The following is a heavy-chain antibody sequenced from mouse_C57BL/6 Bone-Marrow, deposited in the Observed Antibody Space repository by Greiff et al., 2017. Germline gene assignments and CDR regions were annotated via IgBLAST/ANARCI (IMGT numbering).Heavy chain of an antibody. CDR3: ARPYYSNYWYFDV. CDR1: GYTFTSYW. D-gene: IGHD2-5*01. V-gene: IGHV1-55*01. J-gene: IGHJ1*03. Sequence: VQLQQSGAELVKPGASVKMSCKASGYTFTSYWITWVKQRPGQGLEWIGDIYPGSGSTNYNETFKSKATLTVDTSSSTAYMQLSSLTYEDSAVYYCARPYYSNYWYFDVWGTGTTVTVAS. CDR2: IYPGSGST.